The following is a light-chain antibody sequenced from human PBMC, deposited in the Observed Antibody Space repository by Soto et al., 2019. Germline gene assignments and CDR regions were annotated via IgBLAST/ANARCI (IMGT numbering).Light chain of an antibody. CDR1: RFVSSGH. J-gene: IGKJ5*01. CDR2: AAS. Sequence: EIVLTQSPGTLSLSPGERATLSCRASRFVSSGHLAWYQQTPDQAPRLLIYAASTRATGIPDRFSGSGSGTDFTLTISRLEPEDFAVFYCQQYDSSVSFGQGTRLEIK. CDR3: QQYDSSVS. V-gene: IGKV3-20*01.